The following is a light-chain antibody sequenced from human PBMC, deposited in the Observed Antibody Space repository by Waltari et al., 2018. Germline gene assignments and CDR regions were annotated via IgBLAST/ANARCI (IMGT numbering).Light chain of an antibody. Sequence: QSALTQPRSVSGSPGQSVTISCAGTSSDVGGYNSVSWYQHHPGKVPKLMIYDVSNRPSGVPDRFSASKSGNTASLTISGLQAEDEADYYCCSDAGNFWVFGGGTKLTVL. V-gene: IGLV2-11*01. J-gene: IGLJ3*02. CDR1: SSDVGGYNS. CDR2: DVS. CDR3: CSDAGNFWV.